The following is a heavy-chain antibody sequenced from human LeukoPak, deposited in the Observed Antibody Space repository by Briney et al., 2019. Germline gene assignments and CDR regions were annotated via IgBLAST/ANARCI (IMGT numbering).Heavy chain of an antibody. J-gene: IGHJ4*02. D-gene: IGHD6-13*01. Sequence: SETLSLTCSVSGGAISSSDNYWGWIRQPPGKGLEWFGSIFHSGTTYYNPSLKSRVTISVDTSKNQFSLKLSSVTAADTAVYYCASGSSEVGLRYWGQGTLVTVSS. CDR1: GGAISSSDNY. V-gene: IGHV4-39*07. CDR2: IFHSGTT. CDR3: ASGSSEVGLRY.